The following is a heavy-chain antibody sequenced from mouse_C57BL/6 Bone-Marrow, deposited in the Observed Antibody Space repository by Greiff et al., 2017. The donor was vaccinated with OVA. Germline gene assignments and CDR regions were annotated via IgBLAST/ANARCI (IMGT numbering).Heavy chain of an antibody. CDR1: GFTFSSYG. D-gene: IGHD3-3*01. J-gene: IGHJ4*01. CDR2: ISSGGSYT. CDR3: ARAVYLPYAMDY. V-gene: IGHV5-6*01. Sequence: EVHLVESGGDLVKPGGSLKLSCAASGFTFSSYGMSWVRQTPDKRLEWVATISSGGSYTYYPDSVKGRFTISRDNAKNTLYLQMSSLKYEDTAMYYCARAVYLPYAMDYWGQGTSVTVSS.